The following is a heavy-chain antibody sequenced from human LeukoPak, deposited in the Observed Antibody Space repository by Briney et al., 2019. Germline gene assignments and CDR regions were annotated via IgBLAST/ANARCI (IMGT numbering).Heavy chain of an antibody. D-gene: IGHD6-13*01. CDR1: GFTFDDYA. Sequence: GGSLRLSCAASGFTFDDYAMHWVRQAPGKGLEWVSGISWNSGSIGYADSVKGRFTISRDNAKNSLYLQMNSLRAEDTALYYCAKDRFSALAAVKHWGQGTLVTVSS. V-gene: IGHV3-9*01. CDR3: AKDRFSALAAVKH. J-gene: IGHJ1*01. CDR2: ISWNSGSI.